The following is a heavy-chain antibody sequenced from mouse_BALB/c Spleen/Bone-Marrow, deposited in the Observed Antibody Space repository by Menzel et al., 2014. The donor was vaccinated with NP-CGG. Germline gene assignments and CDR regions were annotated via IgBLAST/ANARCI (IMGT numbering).Heavy chain of an antibody. CDR2: ISTYSGNT. V-gene: IGHV1-67*01. CDR3: ARSYYGNYYAMDY. J-gene: IGHJ4*01. D-gene: IGHD1-1*01. CDR1: GYTSTDYA. Sequence: VQGVESGPELVRPGVSVKISCKGSGYTSTDYAMHWVKQSHAKSLEWIGVISTYSGNTNYNQKFKGKATMTVDKSSSTAYMELARLTSEDSAIYYCARSYYGNYYAMDYWGQGTSVTVSS.